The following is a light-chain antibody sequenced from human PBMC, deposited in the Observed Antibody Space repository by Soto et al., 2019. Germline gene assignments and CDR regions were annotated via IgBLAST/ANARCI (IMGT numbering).Light chain of an antibody. J-gene: IGKJ5*01. CDR1: QGISTY. CDR2: DAS. Sequence: DIQLTPSPSSLSASVGDRVTVTCRASQGISTYLNWYQQKPGKAPKLLIYDASTLESGVPSRFSGTGSGTEFTLTISSLQPEDFATYYCLQHNSYPPTFGQGTRLEIK. V-gene: IGKV1-17*01. CDR3: LQHNSYPPT.